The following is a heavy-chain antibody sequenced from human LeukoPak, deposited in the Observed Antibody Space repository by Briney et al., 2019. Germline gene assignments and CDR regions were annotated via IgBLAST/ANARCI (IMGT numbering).Heavy chain of an antibody. V-gene: IGHV6-1*01. J-gene: IGHJ5*02. Sequence: SQTLSLTCAISGDSVSSNSAAWSWIRQSPSRGLEWLGRTYYRSKWYNDYAVSVKSRITINPDTSKNQLSLQLNSVTPEDTAVYYCARGYDSSGSFSSWFDPWGQGTLVTVSS. CDR3: ARGYDSSGSFSSWFDP. D-gene: IGHD3-22*01. CDR1: GDSVSSNSAA. CDR2: TYYRSKWYN.